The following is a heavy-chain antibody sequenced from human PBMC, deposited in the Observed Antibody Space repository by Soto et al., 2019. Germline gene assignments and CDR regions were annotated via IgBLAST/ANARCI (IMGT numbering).Heavy chain of an antibody. CDR1: GGSFSGYY. CDR3: ARTAGSGWLYYYYGMDV. CDR2: INHSGST. D-gene: IGHD6-19*01. J-gene: IGHJ6*02. V-gene: IGHV4-34*01. Sequence: QVQLQQWGAGLLKPSETLSLTCAVYGGSFSGYYWSWIRQPPGKGLEWIGEINHSGSTNYNPSLKSRVTISVDTSKNQFSLKLSYVTAADTAVYYCARTAGSGWLYYYYGMDVWGQGTTVTVSS.